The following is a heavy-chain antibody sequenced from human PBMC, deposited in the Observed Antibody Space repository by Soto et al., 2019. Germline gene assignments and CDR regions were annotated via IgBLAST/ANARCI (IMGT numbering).Heavy chain of an antibody. V-gene: IGHV3-33*01. Sequence: QVQLVESGGGVVQPGMSLRLSCVASGFTFSSYGMHWVRQAPGKGLEWVASIWYDGGNKYYADSVKGRFTISRDNAKKKMYMKIKSLRADDTAVYYFAREGGDTVRGVSLSHDYWGQGTLVIVSS. CDR1: GFTFSSYG. CDR3: AREGGDTVRGVSLSHDY. CDR2: IWYDGGNK. D-gene: IGHD3-10*01. J-gene: IGHJ4*02.